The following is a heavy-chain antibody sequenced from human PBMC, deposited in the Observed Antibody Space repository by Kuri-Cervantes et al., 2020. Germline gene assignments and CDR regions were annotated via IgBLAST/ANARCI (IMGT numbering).Heavy chain of an antibody. CDR1: GFTFSSYA. CDR2: ISWNSGSI. CDR3: ARAASAGHVDY. D-gene: IGHD4/OR15-4a*01. J-gene: IGHJ4*02. V-gene: IGHV3-20*04. Sequence: GESLKISCAASGFTFSSYAMSWVRQAPGKGLEWVSGISWNSGSIGYADSVKGRFTISRDNAKNSLYLQMNSLRAEDTAVYYCARAASAGHVDYWGQGTLVTVSS.